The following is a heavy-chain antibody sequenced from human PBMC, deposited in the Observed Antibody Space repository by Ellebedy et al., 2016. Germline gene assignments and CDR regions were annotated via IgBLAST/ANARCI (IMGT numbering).Heavy chain of an antibody. D-gene: IGHD6-19*01. CDR2: IWYDRSNK. Sequence: GGSLRLSCAASGFSFGSYDMHWVRQAPGKGLEWVAVIWYDRSNKYYADSVKGRFTVSRDNAKNMLYLQMNSLRVEDTAVYYCARDGLRVAEGRDYYVYYYMDVWGKGTTVTVSS. CDR3: ARDGLRVAEGRDYYVYYYMDV. J-gene: IGHJ6*03. V-gene: IGHV3-33*08. CDR1: GFSFGSYD.